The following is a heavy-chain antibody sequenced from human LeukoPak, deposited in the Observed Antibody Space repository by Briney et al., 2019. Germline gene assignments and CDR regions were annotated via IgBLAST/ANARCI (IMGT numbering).Heavy chain of an antibody. D-gene: IGHD3-10*01. J-gene: IGHJ6*03. V-gene: IGHV3-7*03. CDR2: IKQDGSEK. CDR3: ARGKLGAWFGESKNYYYYYMDV. Sequence: GGSLRLSCAASGFTFSSYWMSWVRQAPGKGLEWVANIKQDGSEKYYVDSVKGRFTISRDNAKNSLYLQMNSLRAEDTAVYYCARGKLGAWFGESKNYYYYYMDVWGKGTTVTVSS. CDR1: GFTFSSYW.